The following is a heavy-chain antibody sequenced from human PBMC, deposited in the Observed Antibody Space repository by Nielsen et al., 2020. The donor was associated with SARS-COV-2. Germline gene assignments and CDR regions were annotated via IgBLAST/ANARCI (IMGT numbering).Heavy chain of an antibody. Sequence: GGSLRLSCAASGFTFSDYYMSWIRQAPGKGLEWVSYISSSSSYTNYADSVKGRFTISRDNAKNSVFLQMNSLRVEDTAVYYCAKDGVLGMWGYFDFGGQGTMVTVSS. V-gene: IGHV3-11*06. CDR3: AKDGVLGMWGYFDF. D-gene: IGHD1-26*01. CDR2: ISSSSSYT. J-gene: IGHJ4*02. CDR1: GFTFSDYY.